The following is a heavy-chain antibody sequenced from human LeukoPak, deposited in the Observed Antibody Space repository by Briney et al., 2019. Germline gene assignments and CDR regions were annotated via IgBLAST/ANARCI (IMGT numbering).Heavy chain of an antibody. CDR1: GFTFSSCA. CDR2: IIDSGNSI. V-gene: IGHV3-23*01. J-gene: IGHJ4*02. D-gene: IGHD1-26*01. CDR3: AKDPIFSGSYGVFDY. Sequence: GGSLRLSCAASGFTFSSCAMSSVRQAPGKGLEWVSTIIDSGNSIYYADSAEGRFSISRDNSKNTLYLQMNSLRARDTAVYYCAKDPIFSGSYGVFDYWGLGTLVTVSS.